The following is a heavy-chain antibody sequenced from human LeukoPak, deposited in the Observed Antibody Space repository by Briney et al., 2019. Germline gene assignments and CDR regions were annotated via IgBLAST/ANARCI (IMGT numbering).Heavy chain of an antibody. CDR1: GGSFRGYY. V-gene: IGHV4-34*01. Sequence: PSETLSLTCAVYGGSFRGYYWSWIRQPPGKGLEWIGEINHSGSTNYNPSLKSRVTISVDTSKNQFSLKLSSVTAADTAVYYCARAYDFWSGYPGFDPWGQGTLVTVSS. J-gene: IGHJ5*02. CDR3: ARAYDFWSGYPGFDP. CDR2: INHSGST. D-gene: IGHD3-3*01.